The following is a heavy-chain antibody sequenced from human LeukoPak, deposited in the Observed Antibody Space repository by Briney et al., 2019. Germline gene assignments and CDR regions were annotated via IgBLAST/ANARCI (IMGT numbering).Heavy chain of an antibody. CDR3: ARATHGKWDYFDY. Sequence: GGSLRLSCAAPGFTFSDYYMSWIRQAPGKGLEWVSYISGSGSTIYYADSVKGRFTISRDNAKNSLYLQMNSLRAEDTAVYYCARATHGKWDYFDYWGQGTLVTVSS. D-gene: IGHD2-15*01. CDR2: ISGSGSTI. V-gene: IGHV3-11*01. J-gene: IGHJ4*02. CDR1: GFTFSDYY.